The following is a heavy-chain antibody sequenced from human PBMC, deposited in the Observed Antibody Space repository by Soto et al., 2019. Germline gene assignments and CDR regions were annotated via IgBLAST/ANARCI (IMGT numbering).Heavy chain of an antibody. CDR3: TRSYSSGWDY. V-gene: IGHV3-73*02. J-gene: IGHJ4*02. Sequence: EVQLVESGGGLVQPGGSLKLSCAASGFTFSASAMHWVRQAPGKGLEWVGRIRSKANSYTTAYAASVKGRFTISRDDLKNTAYLQMNGLKTEDTAVHYCTRSYSSGWDYLGQGTLVTVSS. D-gene: IGHD6-19*01. CDR2: IRSKANSYTT. CDR1: GFTFSASA.